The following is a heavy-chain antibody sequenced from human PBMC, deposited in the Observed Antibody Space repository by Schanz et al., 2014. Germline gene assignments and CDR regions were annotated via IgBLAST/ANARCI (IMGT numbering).Heavy chain of an antibody. CDR1: GFTFSTYA. CDR3: AKDPSHGDYDYYFDY. V-gene: IGHV3-23*04. Sequence: EVQLVESGGGLIQPGGSLRLSCAASGFTFSTYAMSWVRQAPGKGLEWVSAISGSGGSTYYADSVKGRFTISRDNSKNTLYLQMNSLRAEDTAVYYSAKDPSHGDYDYYFDYWGQGTLVTVSS. J-gene: IGHJ4*02. CDR2: ISGSGGST. D-gene: IGHD3-22*01.